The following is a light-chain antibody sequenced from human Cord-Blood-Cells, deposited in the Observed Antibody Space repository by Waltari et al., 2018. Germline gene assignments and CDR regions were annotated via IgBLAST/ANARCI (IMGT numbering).Light chain of an antibody. CDR1: ALPKQY. Sequence: SYELTQPPSVSVSPGQTARITCPGDALPKQYAYCYQQKPGQAPVRVIYKDSERPSGIPGGFSGSSSGKTVTLTSSGVQAEDEADYYCQSADSSGTYVVFGGGTKLTVL. CDR2: KDS. J-gene: IGLJ2*01. V-gene: IGLV3-25*02. CDR3: QSADSSGTYVV.